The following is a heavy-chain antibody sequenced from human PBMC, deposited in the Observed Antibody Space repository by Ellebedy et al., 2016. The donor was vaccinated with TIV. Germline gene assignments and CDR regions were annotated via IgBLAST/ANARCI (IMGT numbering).Heavy chain of an antibody. Sequence: GESLKISXAASGFTFSDYYMSWIRQAPGKGLEWVSYISSSGSTIYYADSVKGRFTISRDNAKNSLYLQMNSLRDEDTAVYYCAREKLYYYMDVWGKGTTVTVSS. J-gene: IGHJ6*03. CDR2: ISSSGSTI. CDR1: GFTFSDYY. V-gene: IGHV3-11*04. CDR3: AREKLYYYMDV.